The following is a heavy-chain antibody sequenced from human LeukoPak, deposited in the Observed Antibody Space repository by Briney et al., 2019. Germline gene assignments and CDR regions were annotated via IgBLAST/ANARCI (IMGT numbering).Heavy chain of an antibody. Sequence: GGSLRLSCAASGFTVSNNYMSWVRQAPGKGLDWVSVIFSGGTTYYADSVKGRFTISRHNSENTLYLQMNSLRGEDTAVYYCARGVLGYSYGFDCWGQGTLVTVSS. CDR1: GFTVSNNY. CDR3: ARGVLGYSYGFDC. J-gene: IGHJ4*02. CDR2: IFSGGTT. D-gene: IGHD5-18*01. V-gene: IGHV3-53*04.